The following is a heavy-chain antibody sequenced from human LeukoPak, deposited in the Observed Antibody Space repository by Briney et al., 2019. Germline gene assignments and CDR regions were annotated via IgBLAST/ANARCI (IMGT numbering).Heavy chain of an antibody. CDR1: GFTFSSYG. CDR2: IWYGGSNK. J-gene: IGHJ4*02. Sequence: GGSLRLSCAASGFTFSSYGMHWVRQAPGKGLEWVAVIWYGGSNKYYADSVKGRFTISRDNSKNTLYLQMNSLGAEDTAVYYCAKGRGYSFGYWGQGTLVTVSS. CDR3: AKGRGYSFGY. V-gene: IGHV3-30*02. D-gene: IGHD5-18*01.